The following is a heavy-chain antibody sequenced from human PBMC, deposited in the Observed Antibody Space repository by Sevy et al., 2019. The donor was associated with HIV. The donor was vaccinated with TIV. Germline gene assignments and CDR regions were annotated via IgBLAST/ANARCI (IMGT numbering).Heavy chain of an antibody. D-gene: IGHD4-17*01. CDR2: INSDSGVT. J-gene: IGHJ6*02. Sequence: SVKVSCKASGYIFTDYYIHWVRQAPGQGLEWMAWINSDSGVTNYAQRFQGEVTVTRDTSLSTAYLELTNLKSNDTAIYFCARLTTQPTSDLYGLDVWGQGTTVTVSS. CDR1: GYIFTDYY. CDR3: ARLTTQPTSDLYGLDV. V-gene: IGHV1-2*02.